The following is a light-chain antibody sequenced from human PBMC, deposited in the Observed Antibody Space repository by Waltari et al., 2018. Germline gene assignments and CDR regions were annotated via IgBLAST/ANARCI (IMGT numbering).Light chain of an antibody. CDR1: ESVSKF. CDR2: DAS. Sequence: VLLTQSPATLSLSPGQTATISCRASESVSKFFAWYQQKPGQSPRLLIYDASTRAPCIPARFSGRGFGTDFTLTITSLEPEDFAVYYCQQRRNWHTTFGGGTRVE. J-gene: IGKJ4*01. CDR3: QQRRNWHTT. V-gene: IGKV3-11*01.